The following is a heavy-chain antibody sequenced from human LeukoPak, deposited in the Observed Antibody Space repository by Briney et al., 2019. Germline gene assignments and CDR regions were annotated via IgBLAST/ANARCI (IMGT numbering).Heavy chain of an antibody. CDR3: ARGLSTRYNY. Sequence: SSETLSLTCAVYGGSFSGYYWSWIRQPPGKGLEWIGEINHSGSTNYNPSLKSRVTISVDTSKNQFSLKLSSVTAADTAVYYCARGLSTRYNYWGQGTLVTVSS. D-gene: IGHD1-14*01. CDR2: INHSGST. J-gene: IGHJ4*02. CDR1: GGSFSGYY. V-gene: IGHV4-34*01.